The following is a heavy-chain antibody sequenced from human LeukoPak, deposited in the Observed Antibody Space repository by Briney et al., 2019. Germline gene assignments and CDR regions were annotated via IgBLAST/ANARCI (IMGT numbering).Heavy chain of an antibody. D-gene: IGHD2-15*01. CDR1: GDSVSSNSAA. J-gene: IGHJ6*02. CDR3: ARVPLGYCSGGSCYYYYYGMDV. Sequence: SQTLSLTCAISGDSVSSNSAAWNWIRQSPSRGLEWLGRTYYRSKWYNDYAVSVKSRITINPDTSKNQFSLQLNSVTPEDTAVYYCARVPLGYCSGGSCYYYYYGMDVWGQGILVTVSS. V-gene: IGHV6-1*01. CDR2: TYYRSKWYN.